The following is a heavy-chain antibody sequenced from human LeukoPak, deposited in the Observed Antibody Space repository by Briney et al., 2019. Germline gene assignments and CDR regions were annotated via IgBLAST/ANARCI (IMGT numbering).Heavy chain of an antibody. CDR3: ARGPGGVIVPHYLDY. CDR1: GGSISNYY. J-gene: IGHJ4*02. V-gene: IGHV4-59*08. D-gene: IGHD3-16*02. CDR2: IYYSGST. Sequence: KPSETLSLTCTVSGGSISNYYWSWIRQPPGKGLEWIGYIYYSGSTKYNPSLKSRVTISVDTSKNQFSLKLSSVTAADTAVYYCARGPGGVIVPHYLDYWGQGTLVTVSS.